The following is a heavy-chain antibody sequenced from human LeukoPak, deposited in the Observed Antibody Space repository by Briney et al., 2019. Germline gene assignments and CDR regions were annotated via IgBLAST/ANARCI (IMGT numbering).Heavy chain of an antibody. Sequence: SETLSLTCTVSGGSISSYYWSWIRQPPGKGLEWIGYIYYTGSTNYNPSLKSRVTISVDTSKNQFSLELSSVTAADTAVYYCASRRDGYNSYYYGMDVWGQGTTVTVSS. CDR3: ASRRDGYNSYYYGMDV. CDR2: IYYTGST. V-gene: IGHV4-59*01. J-gene: IGHJ6*02. D-gene: IGHD5-24*01. CDR1: GGSISSYY.